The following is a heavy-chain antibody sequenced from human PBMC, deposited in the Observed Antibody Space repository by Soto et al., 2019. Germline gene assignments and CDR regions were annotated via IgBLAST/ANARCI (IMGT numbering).Heavy chain of an antibody. CDR2: ISAYNGNT. V-gene: IGHV1-18*01. Sequence: ASGRVWCKASGYTFTSYGISWVRQAPGQGLEWMGWISAYNGNTNYAQKLQGRVTMTTDTSTSTAYMELRSLRSDDTAVYYCARNSQYYDFWSGYYGWFDPWGQGTLVTVSS. CDR3: ARNSQYYDFWSGYYGWFDP. CDR1: GYTFTSYG. J-gene: IGHJ5*02. D-gene: IGHD3-3*01.